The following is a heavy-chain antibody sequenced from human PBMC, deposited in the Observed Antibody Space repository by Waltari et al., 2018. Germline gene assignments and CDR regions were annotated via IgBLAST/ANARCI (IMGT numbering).Heavy chain of an antibody. V-gene: IGHV3-33*01. J-gene: IGHJ6*02. Sequence: QVQLVESGGGVVQPGRSLRLSCAASGFTFSSYGMHWVRQAPGKGLEWVAVIWYDGSNKYYADSVKGRFTIARDKSKNTLYRQMNSLRAEDTAVYYCARDNSIAADPYGMDVWGQGTTVTVSS. D-gene: IGHD6-13*01. CDR2: IWYDGSNK. CDR1: GFTFSSYG. CDR3: ARDNSIAADPYGMDV.